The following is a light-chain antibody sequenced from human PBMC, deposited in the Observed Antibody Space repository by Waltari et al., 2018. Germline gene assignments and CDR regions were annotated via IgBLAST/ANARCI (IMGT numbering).Light chain of an antibody. Sequence: IVLTQSPCTLSLSPGDRASLSCKASQSLGKNYLAWYQHKPGQAPRLLIYGASSRAAGIPDRFSGSGSGTDFTLTISRLEPEDFAVYYCQQYASSVLYTFGQGTKLEIK. V-gene: IGKV3-20*01. CDR2: GAS. J-gene: IGKJ2*01. CDR1: QSLGKNY. CDR3: QQYASSVLYT.